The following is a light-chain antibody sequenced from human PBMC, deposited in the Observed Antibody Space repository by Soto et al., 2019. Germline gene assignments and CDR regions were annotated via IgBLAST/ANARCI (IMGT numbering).Light chain of an antibody. Sequence: QSVLTQPASVSGSPGQSITISCTGTSSDVGGYNHVSWYQQHPGKAPKLIIYEVRNRPSGVSNRLPGSKSGNTASLTISGLQADDEADYYCCSYTSSSIRVFGGGTK. CDR3: CSYTSSSIRV. V-gene: IGLV2-14*01. CDR1: SSDVGGYNH. J-gene: IGLJ3*02. CDR2: EVR.